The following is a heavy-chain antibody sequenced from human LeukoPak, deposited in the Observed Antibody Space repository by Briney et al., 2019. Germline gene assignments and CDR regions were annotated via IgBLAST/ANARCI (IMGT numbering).Heavy chain of an antibody. CDR1: GYTFTGYD. J-gene: IGHJ6*03. CDR3: ARVLVIRAGVYMDV. V-gene: IGHV1-8*01. D-gene: IGHD3-9*01. Sequence: ASVKVSCKAPGYTFTGYDINWVRQATGQGLEWMGWMNPNSGNTGYAQKFQGRVTMTRNTSISTAYMELSSLRSEDTAVYYCARVLVIRAGVYMDVWGKGTTVTVSS. CDR2: MNPNSGNT.